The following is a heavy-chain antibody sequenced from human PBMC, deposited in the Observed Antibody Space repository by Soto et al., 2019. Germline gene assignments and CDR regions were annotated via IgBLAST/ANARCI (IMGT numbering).Heavy chain of an antibody. CDR3: AQTTPSIHWFDP. V-gene: IGHV3-23*01. CDR2: ISAGGGNT. J-gene: IGHJ5*02. CDR1: GFTFSSYA. D-gene: IGHD1-1*01. Sequence: EVQLLESGGGLVQPGGSLRLSCAASGFTFSSYAMSWVRQAPGTGLEWVSAISAGGGNTYYRDSVKGRFTISRDNSKNTLYLQMHSLRAEDTAVYFCAQTTPSIHWFDPWGQGTLVTVSS.